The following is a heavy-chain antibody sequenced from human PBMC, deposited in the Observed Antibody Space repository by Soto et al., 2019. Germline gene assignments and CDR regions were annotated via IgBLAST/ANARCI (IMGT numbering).Heavy chain of an antibody. D-gene: IGHD1-1*01. J-gene: IGHJ4*02. Sequence: QVQLVQSGAEVKKPGASVKVSCKASGYTFTDYYIHWVRQAPGQRLEWIGWINTYSGGTDYAQKFHGRVTMTRDTSITTDFMELTRLRSDDTAVYYCAREVATSKASDFDYWGQGTLVTVSS. V-gene: IGHV1-2*02. CDR3: AREVATSKASDFDY. CDR1: GYTFTDYY. CDR2: INTYSGGT.